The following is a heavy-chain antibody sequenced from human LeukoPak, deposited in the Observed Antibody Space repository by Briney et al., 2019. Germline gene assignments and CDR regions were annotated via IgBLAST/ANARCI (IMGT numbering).Heavy chain of an antibody. V-gene: IGHV3-66*01. CDR1: GXSVSRHH. J-gene: IGHJ3*02. D-gene: IGHD3-22*01. CDR3: ARGVVDGNNYSYCAFDI. CDR2: IYTGGRT. Sequence: GGSLRLSWAASGXSVSRHHMSWVRQAPGKGLEWVSLIYTGGRTYYADSVKGRFTFSSDNSKKTLYLQMNSLRAEDTAVYYCARGVVDGNNYSYCAFDIWGQGTTVTVSS.